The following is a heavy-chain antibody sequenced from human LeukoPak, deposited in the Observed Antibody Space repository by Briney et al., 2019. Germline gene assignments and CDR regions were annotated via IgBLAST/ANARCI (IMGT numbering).Heavy chain of an antibody. J-gene: IGHJ3*01. CDR2: ISGSGAST. CDR3: AKDIQLSA. V-gene: IGHV3-23*01. Sequence: GGSLRLSCAASGFTFSSYAMSWVRQAPGRGLEWVSTISGSGASTYYADSVKGRFTISRDNSKNTLYLQMNSLRVEDTAIYYCAKDIQLSAWGLGTMVTVSS. D-gene: IGHD5-24*01. CDR1: GFTFSSYA.